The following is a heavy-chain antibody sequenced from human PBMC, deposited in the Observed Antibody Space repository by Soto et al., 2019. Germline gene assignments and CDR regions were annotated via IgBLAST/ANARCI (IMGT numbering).Heavy chain of an antibody. J-gene: IGHJ4*02. CDR2: IYYSGST. CDR3: ARGNSYSSSKVYV. Sequence: PSETLSLTCTVSGGSISSGGYYWSWIRQHPGKGLEWIGYIYYSGSTYYNPSLKSRVTISVDTSKNQFSLKLSSVTAADTAVYYCARGNSYSSSKVYVWGQGTLVTVSS. V-gene: IGHV4-31*03. CDR1: GGSISSGGYY. D-gene: IGHD6-6*01.